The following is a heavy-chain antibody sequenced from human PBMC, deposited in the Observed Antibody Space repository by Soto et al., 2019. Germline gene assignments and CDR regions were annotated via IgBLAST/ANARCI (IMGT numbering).Heavy chain of an antibody. D-gene: IGHD4-17*01. CDR2: IYYSGST. Sequence: LETLSLTCPVSGGSISSYYWIWIRQPPGKGLEWIGYIYYSGSTNYNPSLKSRVTISVDTSKNQFSLKLSSVTAADTAVYYCARRYGVYFDYWGQGTLVTVSS. J-gene: IGHJ4*02. CDR1: GGSISSYY. V-gene: IGHV4-59*08. CDR3: ARRYGVYFDY.